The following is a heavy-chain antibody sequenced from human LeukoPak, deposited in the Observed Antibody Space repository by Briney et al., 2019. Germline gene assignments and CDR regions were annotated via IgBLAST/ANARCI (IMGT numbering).Heavy chain of an antibody. CDR1: GFTLRSYT. D-gene: IGHD3-9*01. CDR3: AKDLYYDLLMGTFDH. J-gene: IGHJ4*02. V-gene: IGHV3-23*01. Sequence: GGSLRLSCAASGFTLRSYTMNWVRQAPGKGLEWVSAISGSGGAIDYADSVKGRFTISRDNSKNTMDLQMNSLRAEDTAVYYCAKDLYYDLLMGTFDHWGQGTLVTVSS. CDR2: ISGSGGAI.